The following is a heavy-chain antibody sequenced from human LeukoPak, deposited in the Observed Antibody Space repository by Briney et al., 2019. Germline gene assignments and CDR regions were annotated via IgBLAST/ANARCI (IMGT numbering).Heavy chain of an antibody. CDR3: ARGGISIFGVVIHSDY. V-gene: IGHV3-20*04. Sequence: GGSLRLSCAASGFSFDDYGMSWVRQAPGKGLEWVSGINWSGRSTGYADSVKDRFTISRDNAKNSLYLQMNSLRAEDTALYYCARGGISIFGVVIHSDYWGQGTLVTVSS. CDR2: INWSGRST. J-gene: IGHJ4*02. D-gene: IGHD3-3*01. CDR1: GFSFDDYG.